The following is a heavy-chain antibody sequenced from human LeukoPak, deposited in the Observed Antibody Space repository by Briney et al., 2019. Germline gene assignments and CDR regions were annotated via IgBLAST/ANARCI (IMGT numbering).Heavy chain of an antibody. CDR1: GFTISTYW. CDR2: IKDDGST. V-gene: IGHV3-74*01. D-gene: IGHD1-1*01. J-gene: IGHJ4*02. Sequence: GGSLRLSCAASGFTISTYWMHWVRQDPREGLVWGSRIKDDGSTIYADSVKGRFTIYRDNVKNTLYLQMNSLRAEDTAVYYCANGGYNDYLYWGQGTLVTVSS. CDR3: ANGGYNDYLY.